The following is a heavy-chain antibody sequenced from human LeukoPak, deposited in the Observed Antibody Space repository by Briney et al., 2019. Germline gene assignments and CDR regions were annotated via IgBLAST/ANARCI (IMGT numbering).Heavy chain of an antibody. D-gene: IGHD5-18*01. CDR3: ACAAGYSYDNWFDP. CDR1: GASISSSHW. V-gene: IGHV4-39*01. J-gene: IGHJ5*02. Sequence: SETLSLTCAVSGASISSSHWWSWVRQPPRKGLEWIGSIYYSGNAYYNPSLKSRVTISVDTSKNQFSLKLSSVTAADTAVYYCACAAGYSYDNWFDPWGQGTLVTVSS. CDR2: IYYSGNA.